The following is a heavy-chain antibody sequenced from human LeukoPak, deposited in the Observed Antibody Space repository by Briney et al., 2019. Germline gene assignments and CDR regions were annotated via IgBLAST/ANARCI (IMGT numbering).Heavy chain of an antibody. D-gene: IGHD7-27*01. V-gene: IGHV4-61*02. Sequence: SQTLSLTCTVSGDSLNSGRYYWTWIRQPAGKGLEWIGRIYTSGSTNKIPSLKSRGPIFIPSSKNQLSLTLSYVTAADRAAYYCARGLNWGAAFDIWGPGTMVTVSS. CDR1: GDSLNSGRYY. CDR2: IYTSGST. CDR3: ARGLNWGAAFDI. J-gene: IGHJ3*02.